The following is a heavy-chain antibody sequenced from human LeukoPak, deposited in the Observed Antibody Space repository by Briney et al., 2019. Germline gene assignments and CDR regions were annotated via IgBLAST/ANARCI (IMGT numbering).Heavy chain of an antibody. CDR3: AREVGDYYDSSGSFGY. CDR2: INSDGSRT. V-gene: IGHV3-74*01. CDR1: GFTFSSHW. J-gene: IGHJ4*02. D-gene: IGHD3-22*01. Sequence: GGSLRLSCAASGFTFSSHWMHWVRQGPGKGLVWVSRINSDGSRTIYADSVRGRFTISRDSAKNTLYLQMNSLRAEDTAVYYCAREVGDYYDSSGSFGYWGQGTLVTVSS.